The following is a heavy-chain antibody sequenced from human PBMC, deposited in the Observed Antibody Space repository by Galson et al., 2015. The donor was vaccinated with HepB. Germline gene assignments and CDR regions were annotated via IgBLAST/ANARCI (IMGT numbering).Heavy chain of an antibody. CDR2: INPSGGST. Sequence: SVKVSCKASGYTFTSNHVHWVRQAPGQGLEWMGIINPSGGSTNYAQKFQGRVAVTRDTSPTTVYMELSSLTSDDTAVYYCARSTAAGRRFDFWGQGTLVTVSS. CDR3: ARSTAAGRRFDF. V-gene: IGHV1-46*01. CDR1: GYTFTSNH. D-gene: IGHD6-13*01. J-gene: IGHJ4*02.